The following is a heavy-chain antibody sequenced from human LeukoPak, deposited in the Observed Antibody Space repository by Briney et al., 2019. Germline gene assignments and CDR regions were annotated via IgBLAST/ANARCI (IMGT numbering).Heavy chain of an antibody. CDR2: IYSGGST. Sequence: PGGSLRLSCAASGFTVSSNYMSWVRQAPGKGLEWVSVIYSGGSTYYADSVKGRFTISRVNSKNTLYLQMNSLRAEDTAVYYCARSDSSGYYSSYYFDYWGQGTLVTVSS. CDR1: GFTVSSNY. J-gene: IGHJ4*02. CDR3: ARSDSSGYYSSYYFDY. D-gene: IGHD3-22*01. V-gene: IGHV3-66*01.